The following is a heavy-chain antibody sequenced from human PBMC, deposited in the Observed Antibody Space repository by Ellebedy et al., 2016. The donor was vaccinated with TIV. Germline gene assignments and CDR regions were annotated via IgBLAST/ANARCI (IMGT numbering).Heavy chain of an antibody. CDR1: GFTFADYA. CDR2: ISWNSGSI. Sequence: PGGSLRLSCAASGFTFADYAMHWVRHAPGKGLEWVSGISWNSGSIGYADSVKGRFTISRDNAKNSLYLQMNSLRAEDTALYYCAKEYGDSDYWGQGTLVTVSS. CDR3: AKEYGDSDY. J-gene: IGHJ4*02. D-gene: IGHD4-17*01. V-gene: IGHV3-9*01.